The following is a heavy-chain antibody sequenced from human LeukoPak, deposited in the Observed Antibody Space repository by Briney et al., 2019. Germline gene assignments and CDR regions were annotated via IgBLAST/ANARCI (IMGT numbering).Heavy chain of an antibody. V-gene: IGHV1-8*01. Sequence: GASVKVSCKASGYTFTSYDINWVRQATGQGLEWMGWMNPNSGNTGYAQKFQGRVTTTRNTSISTAYMELSSLRSEDTAVYYCARGGYYDSSGYYRIDYWGQGTLVTVSS. CDR2: MNPNSGNT. J-gene: IGHJ4*02. D-gene: IGHD3-22*01. CDR1: GYTFTSYD. CDR3: ARGGYYDSSGYYRIDY.